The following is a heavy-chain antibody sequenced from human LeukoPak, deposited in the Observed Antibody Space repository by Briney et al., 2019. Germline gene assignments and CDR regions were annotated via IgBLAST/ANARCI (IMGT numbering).Heavy chain of an antibody. Sequence: GGSLRLSCAASGFTFSSYWMHWVRQAPGKRLVWVSRINSDGSSTSYADSVKGRFTISRDNAKNTLYLQMNSLRAEDTAVYYCARRSSGPLYYYYYYMDVWGKGTTVTVSS. J-gene: IGHJ6*03. CDR2: INSDGSST. CDR1: GFTFSSYW. CDR3: ARRSSGPLYYYYYYMDV. V-gene: IGHV3-74*01. D-gene: IGHD3-22*01.